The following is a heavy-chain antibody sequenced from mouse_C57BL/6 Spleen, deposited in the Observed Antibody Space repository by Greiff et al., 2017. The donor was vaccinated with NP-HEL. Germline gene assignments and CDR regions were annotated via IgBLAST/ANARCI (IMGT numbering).Heavy chain of an antibody. D-gene: IGHD1-1*02. J-gene: IGHJ4*01. CDR2: IHPNSGST. Sequence: QVQLQQPGAELVKPGASVKLSCKASGYTFTSYWMHWVKQRPGQGLEWIGMIHPNSGSTNYNEKFKSKATLTVDKSSSTAYMQLSSLTSEDSAVYYCARVGWLEAMDYWGQGTSVTVSS. V-gene: IGHV1-64*01. CDR3: ARVGWLEAMDY. CDR1: GYTFTSYW.